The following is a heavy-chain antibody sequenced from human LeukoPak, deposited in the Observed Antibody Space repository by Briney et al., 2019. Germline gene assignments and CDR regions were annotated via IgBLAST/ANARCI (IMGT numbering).Heavy chain of an antibody. D-gene: IGHD3-16*01. CDR2: ICSDGSSV. Sequence: GGSLRLSCAASGVTFSNYWMHWGRQAPGKGLMWAARICSDGSSVDHADSVKGRFTISRDNAKNTLYLQMNSLRVEDTADYYCARRRTIGDYDYWGQGTLVTVSS. CDR1: GVTFSNYW. J-gene: IGHJ4*02. V-gene: IGHV3-74*01. CDR3: ARRRTIGDYDY.